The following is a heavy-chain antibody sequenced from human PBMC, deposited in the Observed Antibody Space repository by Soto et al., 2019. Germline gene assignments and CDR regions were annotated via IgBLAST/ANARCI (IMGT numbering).Heavy chain of an antibody. J-gene: IGHJ4*02. V-gene: IGHV3-30*18. D-gene: IGHD5-12*01. CDR1: GFTFSSYG. CDR3: AKDYSGAADY. Sequence: QVQLVESGGGVVQPGRSLRLSCAASGFTFSSYGMHWVRQAPGKGLEWVAVISYDGSNYYADSVKGRFTISRDNSKNTLYLQMNCLRAEDTAIYYCAKDYSGAADYWGQGTLVTVSS. CDR2: ISYDGSN.